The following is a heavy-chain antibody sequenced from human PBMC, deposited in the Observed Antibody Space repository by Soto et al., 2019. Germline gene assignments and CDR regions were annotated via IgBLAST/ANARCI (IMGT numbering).Heavy chain of an antibody. J-gene: IGHJ6*02. CDR2: TYYRSKWYN. CDR1: GDSVSSNSAA. CDR3: ASGPSIAAGDYYYYGMDV. Sequence: PSQTLSLTYAISGDSVSSNSAAWNWIRQSPSRGLEWLGRTYYRSKWYNDYAVSVKSRITINPDTSKNQFSLQLNSVTPEDTAVYYCASGPSIAAGDYYYYGMDVWGQGTTVTVSS. D-gene: IGHD6-13*01. V-gene: IGHV6-1*01.